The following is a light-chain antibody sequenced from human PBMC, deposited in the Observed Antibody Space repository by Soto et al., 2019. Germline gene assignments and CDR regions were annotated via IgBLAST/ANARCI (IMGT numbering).Light chain of an antibody. J-gene: IGKJ2*01. V-gene: IGKV4-1*01. Sequence: DIVMTQSPDSLAVSLGERATINCTSGRSLFYSPHNKSYLAWYQQKVGQPPQMLIYWASTRESGVPDRFRGSGSGTAFTLTISSLQADDVAVYYCQQYYRAPRTFGQGTKVE. CDR1: RSLFYSPHNKSY. CDR2: WAS. CDR3: QQYYRAPRT.